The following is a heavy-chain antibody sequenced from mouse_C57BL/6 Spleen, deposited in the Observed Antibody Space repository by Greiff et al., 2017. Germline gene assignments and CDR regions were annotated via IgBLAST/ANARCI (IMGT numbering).Heavy chain of an antibody. D-gene: IGHD2-1*01. CDR2: IHPNSGST. CDR1: GFTFTSYW. Sequence: QVQLQQSGAELVKPGASVKLSCKASGFTFTSYWMHWVKQRPGQGLEWIGMIHPNSGSTNYNEKFKSKATLTVDKSSSTAYMQLSSLTSEDSAVYYCARYYGNYGIDYWGQGTTLTVSS. CDR3: ARYYGNYGIDY. J-gene: IGHJ2*01. V-gene: IGHV1-64*01.